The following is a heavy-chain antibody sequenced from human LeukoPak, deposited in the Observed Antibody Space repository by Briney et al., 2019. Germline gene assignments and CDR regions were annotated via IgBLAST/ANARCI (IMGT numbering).Heavy chain of an antibody. J-gene: IGHJ4*02. CDR3: ARIYCGGDCHYDY. V-gene: IGHV4-59*01. CDR1: GGSISSYY. CDR2: IYYSGST. D-gene: IGHD2-21*02. Sequence: SETLSLTCTVSGGSISSYYWSWIRQPPGKGLEWIGYIYYSGSTNYNPSLKSRVTISVDTSKNQFSLKLSSVTAADTAVYYCARIYCGGDCHYDYWGQGTLVTVSS.